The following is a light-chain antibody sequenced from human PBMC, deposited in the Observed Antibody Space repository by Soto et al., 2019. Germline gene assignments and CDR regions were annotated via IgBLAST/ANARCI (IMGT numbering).Light chain of an antibody. Sequence: DIQLTQSPSFLSASVGDRVTITCRASQGISSYLAWYQQKPGKAPKLLIYGASTLQSGVPSRFSGSGSGTELPLTISSLQPEDFATYCCQQLNSYPITFGQGTRLEIK. J-gene: IGKJ5*01. CDR1: QGISSY. V-gene: IGKV1-9*01. CDR2: GAS. CDR3: QQLNSYPIT.